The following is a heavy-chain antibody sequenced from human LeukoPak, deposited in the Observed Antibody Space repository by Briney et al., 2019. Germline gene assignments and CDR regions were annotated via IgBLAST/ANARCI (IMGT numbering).Heavy chain of an antibody. D-gene: IGHD4-17*01. V-gene: IGHV4-34*01. CDR2: INHSGST. Sequence: KPSETLSLTCAVYGGSFSGYYWSWIRQPPGKGLGWIGEINHSGSTNYNPSFKSRVTISVDTSKNQFSLKLSSVTAADTAVYYCARGPRYGDYGRYFDLWGRGTLVTVSS. CDR3: ARGPRYGDYGRYFDL. CDR1: GGSFSGYY. J-gene: IGHJ2*01.